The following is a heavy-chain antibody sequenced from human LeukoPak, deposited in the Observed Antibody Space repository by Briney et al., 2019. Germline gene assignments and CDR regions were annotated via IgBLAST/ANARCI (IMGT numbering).Heavy chain of an antibody. V-gene: IGHV4-34*01. CDR2: INHSGST. Sequence: SETLSLTCAVYGGSFSGYYWSWIRQPPGKGLEWIGEINHSGSTNYNPSLKSRVTISVDTSKNQFSLKLSSVTAADTAAYYCARYAAAGTGWFDPWGQGTLVTVSS. CDR1: GGSFSGYY. D-gene: IGHD6-13*01. J-gene: IGHJ5*02. CDR3: ARYAAAGTGWFDP.